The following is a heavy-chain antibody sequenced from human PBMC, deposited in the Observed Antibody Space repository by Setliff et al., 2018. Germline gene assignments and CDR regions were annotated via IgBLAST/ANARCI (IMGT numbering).Heavy chain of an antibody. D-gene: IGHD3-10*01. J-gene: IGHJ6*03. CDR2: IYSGGSST. V-gene: IGHV3-23*03. CDR3: AGGQPLVRKYYYYMDV. Sequence: PGGSLRLSCATSGFTFSSYAMSWVRQAPGKGLEWVSVIYSGGSSTYYADSVKGRFTISRDNSKNTLYLQMNSLRAEDTAVYYCAGGQPLVRKYYYYMDVWGKGTTVTVSS. CDR1: GFTFSSYA.